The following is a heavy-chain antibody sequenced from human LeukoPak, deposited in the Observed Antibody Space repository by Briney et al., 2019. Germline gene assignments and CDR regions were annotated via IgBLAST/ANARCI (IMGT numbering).Heavy chain of an antibody. Sequence: PGGSLRLSCAASGFTFSSYAMSWVRQAPGKGLEWVSAISGSGGSTYYADSVKGRFTISRDNSKNTLYLQTNSLRAEDTAVYYCAKPWGSEYYFDYWGQGTLVTVSS. CDR3: AKPWGSEYYFDY. CDR1: GFTFSSYA. D-gene: IGHD7-27*01. CDR2: ISGSGGST. V-gene: IGHV3-23*01. J-gene: IGHJ4*02.